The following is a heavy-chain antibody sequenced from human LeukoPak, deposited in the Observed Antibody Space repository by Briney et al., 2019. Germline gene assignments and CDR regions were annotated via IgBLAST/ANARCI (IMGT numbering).Heavy chain of an antibody. CDR2: VDHKEGET. CDR1: GYTLTELS. D-gene: IGHD3-22*01. Sequence: ASVKVSCKVSGYTLTELSMYWIRQAQGQGQEWKGGVDHKEGETIYAQKYKGRVTMTEATSTDTAYMQLSSLRSEATAVYYCAAADDSSGYYLRALDYWGQGTLVTVSS. V-gene: IGHV1-24*01. J-gene: IGHJ4*02. CDR3: AAADDSSGYYLRALDY.